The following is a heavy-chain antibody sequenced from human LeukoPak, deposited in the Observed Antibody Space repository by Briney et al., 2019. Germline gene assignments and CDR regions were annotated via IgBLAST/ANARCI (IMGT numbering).Heavy chain of an antibody. CDR3: ASSADVTGKGPFDY. J-gene: IGHJ4*02. V-gene: IGHV4-59*01. CDR1: GGSISPDY. CDR2: IYYSGST. D-gene: IGHD1-20*01. Sequence: SSETLSLTCTVSGGSISPDYWSWSRQPPGKGLEWIGYIYYSGSTNYNPSLKSRVTISLDTSKNQFSLKLSSVTAADTAVYYCASSADVTGKGPFDYWGQGTLVTVSS.